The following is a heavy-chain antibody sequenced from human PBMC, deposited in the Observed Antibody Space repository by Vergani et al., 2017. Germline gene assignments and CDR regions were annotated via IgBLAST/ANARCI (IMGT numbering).Heavy chain of an antibody. V-gene: IGHV3-48*01. Sequence: EVRLAESGGGLVQPGGSLRLSCAVSGFTFTSYSMNWVRQAPGKGLEWVSYISGVGDTINYADSVKGRFTISRDNSLHLQMNSLRVEDTAVYYCARAYGRYDWFDYWGQRTLVTVSS. CDR2: ISGVGDTI. CDR3: ARAYGRYDWFDY. D-gene: IGHD1-20*01. CDR1: GFTFTSYS. J-gene: IGHJ4*01.